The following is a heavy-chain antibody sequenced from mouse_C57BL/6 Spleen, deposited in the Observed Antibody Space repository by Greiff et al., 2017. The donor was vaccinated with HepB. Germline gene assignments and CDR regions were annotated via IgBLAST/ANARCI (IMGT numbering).Heavy chain of an antibody. CDR1: GYSITSGYY. Sequence: DVKLQESGPGLVKPSQSLSLTCSVTGYSITSGYYWNWIRQFPGNKLEWMGYISYDGSNNYNPSLKNRISITRDTSKNQFFLKLNSVTTEDTATYYCASHFSDDGYYRYFDVWGTGTTVTVSS. J-gene: IGHJ1*03. D-gene: IGHD2-3*01. CDR3: ASHFSDDGYYRYFDV. CDR2: ISYDGSN. V-gene: IGHV3-6*01.